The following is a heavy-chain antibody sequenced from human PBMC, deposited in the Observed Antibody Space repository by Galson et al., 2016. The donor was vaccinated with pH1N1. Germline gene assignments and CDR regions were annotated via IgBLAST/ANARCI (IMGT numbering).Heavy chain of an antibody. CDR2: IIPVFDSV. Sequence: SVKVSCKASEDTFNSYGVLWVRQAPGQRLESLGGIIPVFDSVTYMQKFQGRVTISADRSTKTVYMEMTSLSFDDTAVYYCARGVWTGSDFYFTDVWGKGTSVTVS. J-gene: IGHJ6*03. CDR1: EDTFNSYG. V-gene: IGHV1-69*06. CDR3: ARGVWTGSDFYFTDV. D-gene: IGHD3/OR15-3a*01.